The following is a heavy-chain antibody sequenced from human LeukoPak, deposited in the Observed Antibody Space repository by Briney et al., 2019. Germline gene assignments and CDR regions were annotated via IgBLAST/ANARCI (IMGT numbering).Heavy chain of an antibody. CDR2: MNPNSGNT. Sequence: ASVKVSCKASGYTFTSYDINWVRQATGQGLEWMGWMNPNSGNTGYAQKLQGRVTMTTDTSTSTAYMELRSLRSDDTAVYYCAIIAAAGRCYWGQGTLVTVSS. D-gene: IGHD6-13*01. CDR1: GYTFTSYD. J-gene: IGHJ4*02. CDR3: AIIAAAGRCY. V-gene: IGHV1-8*02.